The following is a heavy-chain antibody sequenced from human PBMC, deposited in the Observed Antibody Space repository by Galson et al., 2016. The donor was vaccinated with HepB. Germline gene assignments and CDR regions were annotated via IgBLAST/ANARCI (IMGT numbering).Heavy chain of an antibody. V-gene: IGHV3-23*01. CDR1: GFTFRHYG. CDR2: ISRSGDST. CDR3: VQGRTAPAV. J-gene: IGHJ6*04. D-gene: IGHD1-1*01. Sequence: SLRLSCAASGFTFRHYGMTWVRQAPGKGLEVVSSISRSGDSTDYADSVKGRFTISRDNSKNTLSLQMNSLTADDTAIYYCVQGRTAPAVWGKGTTVTVSS.